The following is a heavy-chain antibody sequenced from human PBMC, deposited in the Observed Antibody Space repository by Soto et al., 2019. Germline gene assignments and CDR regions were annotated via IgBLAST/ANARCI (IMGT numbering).Heavy chain of an antibody. CDR1: GYSFTSYW. J-gene: IGHJ6*01. D-gene: IGHD6-13*01. V-gene: IGHV5-51*01. CDR3: ARMAAAGKYYYGMDV. CDR2: IYPGDSDT. Sequence: GESLKISCKGSGYSFTSYWIGWARQMPGKGLEWMGIIYPGDSDTRYSPSFQGQVTISADKSISTAYLQWSSLKASDTAMYYCARMAAAGKYYYGMDVWRQGTTVTGSS.